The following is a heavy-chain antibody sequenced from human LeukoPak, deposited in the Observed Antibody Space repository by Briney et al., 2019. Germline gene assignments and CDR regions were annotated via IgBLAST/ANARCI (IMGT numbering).Heavy chain of an antibody. J-gene: IGHJ3*02. Sequence: PSETLSLTCTVSGGSISSYYWSWIRQPPGKGLEWIGYIYYSGSTNYNPSLKSRVTISVDTSKNQFSLKLSSVTAADTAVYYCARSLNLWFGNADAFDIWGQGTVVTVSS. CDR1: GGSISSYY. CDR2: IYYSGST. V-gene: IGHV4-59*01. CDR3: ARSLNLWFGNADAFDI. D-gene: IGHD3-10*01.